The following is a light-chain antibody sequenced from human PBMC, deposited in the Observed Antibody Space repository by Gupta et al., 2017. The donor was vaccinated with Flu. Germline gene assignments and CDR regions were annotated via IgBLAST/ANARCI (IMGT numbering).Light chain of an antibody. CDR3: QQYGSSPRT. Sequence: DRATLSCRARQTLTSSFLGGYQQKPGQAPRFRIYGASNRAAGVPDRFSGSGSGTDFTLTISRLEPDDFAVYFCQQYGSSPRTFGQGTTVEIK. J-gene: IGKJ1*01. V-gene: IGKV3-20*01. CDR2: GAS. CDR1: QTLTSSF.